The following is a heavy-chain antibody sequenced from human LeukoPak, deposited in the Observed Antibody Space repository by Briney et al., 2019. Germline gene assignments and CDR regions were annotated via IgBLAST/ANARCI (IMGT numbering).Heavy chain of an antibody. J-gene: IGHJ4*02. CDR2: ISSGSKYI. V-gene: IGHV3-21*01. D-gene: IGHD5-18*01. CDR1: GFTFSSYS. CDR3: ARALSYSYGSMDF. Sequence: PGGSLRLSCVDSGFTFSSYSMNWVRQAPGKGLEWVSSISSGSKYIYNADSVKGRFTISRDNSKNSLYLRMNSLRVEDTAVYYCARALSYSYGSMDFWGQGTLVIVSS.